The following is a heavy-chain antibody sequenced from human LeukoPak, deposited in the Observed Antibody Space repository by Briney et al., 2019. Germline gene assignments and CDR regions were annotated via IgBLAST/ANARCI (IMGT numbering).Heavy chain of an antibody. V-gene: IGHV3-33*01. CDR2: IWYDGSKK. D-gene: IGHD3-16*01. Sequence: GRSLRLSCAASGFSFDTHGMHWVRQAPGKGLEWVAVIWYDGSKKYYADSVKGRFTISRDNSKKSLFLQMNSLRAEDTALYYCARDVFADSSGGSFDFWGQGTLVSVSS. CDR3: ARDVFADSSGGSFDF. CDR1: GFSFDTHG. J-gene: IGHJ4*02.